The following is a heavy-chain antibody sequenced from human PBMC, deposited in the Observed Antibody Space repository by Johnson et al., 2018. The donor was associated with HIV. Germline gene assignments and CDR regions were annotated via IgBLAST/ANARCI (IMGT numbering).Heavy chain of an antibody. J-gene: IGHJ3*02. Sequence: VQLVESGGGLVKPGGSLRLSCAASGFTFSNAGMSWVRQAPGKGLEWVGRIKSKTDGGTTDDAAPVKGRFTIPRDDSKNTLYLQMNRLKTEDAAVYYCTTERLQNVLRAFDIWGQGTMVTVSS. V-gene: IGHV3-15*01. D-gene: IGHD3-16*01. CDR2: IKSKTDGGTT. CDR1: GFTFSNAG. CDR3: TTERLQNVLRAFDI.